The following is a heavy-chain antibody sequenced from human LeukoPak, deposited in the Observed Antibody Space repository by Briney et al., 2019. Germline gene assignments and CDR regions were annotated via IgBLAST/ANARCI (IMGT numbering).Heavy chain of an antibody. Sequence: GRSLRLSCAASGFTFDDYAMHWVRHAPGKGLEWVSGISWNSGSIGYADSVKGRFTISRDNAKNSLYLQMNSLRAEDTALYYCAKDSGLFWGYSSGNWFDPWGQGTLVTVSS. V-gene: IGHV3-9*01. D-gene: IGHD3-16*01. CDR2: ISWNSGSI. CDR3: AKDSGLFWGYSSGNWFDP. CDR1: GFTFDDYA. J-gene: IGHJ5*02.